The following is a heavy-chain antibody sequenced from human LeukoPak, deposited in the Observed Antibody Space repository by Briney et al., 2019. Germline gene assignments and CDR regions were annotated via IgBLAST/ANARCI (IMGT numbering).Heavy chain of an antibody. Sequence: PGGSLRLSCAASGFTFSDYYMSWIRQAPGKGLEWVSYISSSGSTIYYADSVKGRFTISRDNAKNSLYLQMNSLRAEDTAVYYCARDIVVVTAILDYWGQGTLVTVSS. J-gene: IGHJ4*02. D-gene: IGHD2-21*02. CDR1: GFTFSDYY. CDR3: ARDIVVVTAILDY. CDR2: ISSSGSTI. V-gene: IGHV3-11*04.